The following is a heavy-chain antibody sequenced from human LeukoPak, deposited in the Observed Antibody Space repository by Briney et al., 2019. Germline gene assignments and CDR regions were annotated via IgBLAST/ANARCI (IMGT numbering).Heavy chain of an antibody. CDR3: ARAGGSVGWYGTIDS. V-gene: IGHV4-61*09. D-gene: IGHD6-19*01. CDR1: GGSISSGSYY. CDR2: LYTRGST. Sequence: PSETLSLTCTVSGGSISSGSYYWTWIRQPAGKGLEWIGHLYTRGSTTYNPSLQSRVTISADTSKNQFSLRLTSVTAADTAVYYCARAGGSVGWYGTIDSWGQGMLVTVSS. J-gene: IGHJ4*02.